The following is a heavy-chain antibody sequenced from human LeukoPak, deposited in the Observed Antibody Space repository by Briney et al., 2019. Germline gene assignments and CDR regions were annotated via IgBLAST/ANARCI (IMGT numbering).Heavy chain of an antibody. CDR2: INSDGSST. D-gene: IGHD6-19*01. J-gene: IGHJ4*02. CDR3: ARDRGSSGWRD. Sequence: PGGSLRLSCATSGFTFNAYAMNWVRHAPGKGLEWVSRINSDGSSTSYADSVKGRFTISRDNAKNTLYLQMNSLRAEDTAVYYCARDRGSSGWRDWGQGTLVTVSS. CDR1: GFTFNAYA. V-gene: IGHV3-74*01.